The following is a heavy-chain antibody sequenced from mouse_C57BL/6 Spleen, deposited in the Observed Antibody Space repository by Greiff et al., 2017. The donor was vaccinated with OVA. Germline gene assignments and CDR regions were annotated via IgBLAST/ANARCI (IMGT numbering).Heavy chain of an antibody. V-gene: IGHV2-2*01. J-gene: IGHJ4*01. D-gene: IGHD1-1*01. CDR3: AKNYGSSSSYYYAMDY. Sequence: VKLVESGPGLVQPSQSLSITCTVSGFSLTSYGVHWVRQSPGKGLEWLGVIWSGGSTDYNAAFISRLSISKDNSKSQVFFKMNSLQADDTAIYYCAKNYGSSSSYYYAMDYWGQGTSVTVSS. CDR2: IWSGGST. CDR1: GFSLTSYG.